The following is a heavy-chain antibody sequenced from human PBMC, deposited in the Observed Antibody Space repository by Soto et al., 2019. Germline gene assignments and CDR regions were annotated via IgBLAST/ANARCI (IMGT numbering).Heavy chain of an antibody. D-gene: IGHD3-16*01. J-gene: IGHJ4*02. Sequence: QVQLVQSGAEVKKPGASMKVSCKTSGYTLTNVGIRCVRQAPGQGLEWMGWISAYNGNTNYAQKFPGRVTMTTDTSTSTAYMEVRSLRSDDTSVCYCVRGGTPIDYWGQGTLVTVSS. CDR2: ISAYNGNT. CDR3: VRGGTPIDY. CDR1: GYTLTNVG. V-gene: IGHV1-18*01.